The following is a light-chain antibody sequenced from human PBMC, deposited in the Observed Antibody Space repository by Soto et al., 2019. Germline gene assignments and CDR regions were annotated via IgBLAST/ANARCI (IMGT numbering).Light chain of an antibody. CDR2: DAS. Sequence: DIQMTQSPSFLSASAGDRVTIFCRASQGISSRLAWYQQKPGKAPELLIYDASSLKSGVPSRFSGSESGTEFTLTISSLQPDDFGAYYCQQYNNFWTFGQGTKVDIK. V-gene: IGKV1-5*02. CDR3: QQYNNFWT. CDR1: QGISSR. J-gene: IGKJ1*01.